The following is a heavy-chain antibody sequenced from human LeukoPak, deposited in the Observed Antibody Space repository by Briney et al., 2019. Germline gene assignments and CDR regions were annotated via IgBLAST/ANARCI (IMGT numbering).Heavy chain of an antibody. CDR2: IYYSGST. CDR3: ARAPGDRYFDY. D-gene: IGHD4-17*01. V-gene: IGHV4-59*12. J-gene: IGHJ4*02. Sequence: PSETLSLTCTVSGGSISSYYWSWIRQPPGKGLEWIGYIYYSGSTYYNPSLKSRVTISVDTSKNQFSLKLSSVTAADTAVYYCARAPGDRYFDYWGQGTLVTVSS. CDR1: GGSISSYY.